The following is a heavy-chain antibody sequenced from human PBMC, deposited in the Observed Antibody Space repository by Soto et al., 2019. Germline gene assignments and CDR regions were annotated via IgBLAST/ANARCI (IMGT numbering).Heavy chain of an antibody. Sequence: EVQLVESGGGLVKPGGSLRLSCAASGFTFTRYSMNWVRQAPGKGLEWVSSISSTTNYIYYGDSMKGRFTISRDNAKNSVYLEMNILRAEDTAVYYCARESEDLTSNFDYWGQGNLVIVSS. J-gene: IGHJ4*02. CDR3: ARESEDLTSNFDY. CDR2: ISSTTNYI. V-gene: IGHV3-21*06. CDR1: GFTFTRYS.